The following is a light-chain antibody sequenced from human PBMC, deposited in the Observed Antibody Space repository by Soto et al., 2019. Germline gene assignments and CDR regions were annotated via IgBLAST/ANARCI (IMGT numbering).Light chain of an antibody. V-gene: IGKV3-15*01. J-gene: IGKJ5*01. Sequence: ETFMTHSPATLSVSPWKRATLSCRASQSVSTNLAWYQQKPGQAPRLLIYGASTRATGIPAMFSGSGSGTEFTLTISSLQSEYFAEYHCDQYNNSTQPFGE. CDR2: GAS. CDR1: QSVSTN. CDR3: DQYNNSTQP.